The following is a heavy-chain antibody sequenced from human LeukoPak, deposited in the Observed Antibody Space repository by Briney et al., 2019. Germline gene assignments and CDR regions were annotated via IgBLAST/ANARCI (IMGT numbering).Heavy chain of an antibody. CDR3: AREAGDNTYNV. J-gene: IGHJ3*01. V-gene: IGHV1-2*02. CDR1: GYTFTDFY. Sequence: GASVKLSCKAAGYTFTDFYMHCVRQAPGQGLEWLGWMNPKTGETRYGQTFQGRVTMTKDTYITTAYMELSSLRSDDTAVYYCAREAGDNTYNVWGQGTMVTVS. D-gene: IGHD3-16*01. CDR2: MNPKTGET.